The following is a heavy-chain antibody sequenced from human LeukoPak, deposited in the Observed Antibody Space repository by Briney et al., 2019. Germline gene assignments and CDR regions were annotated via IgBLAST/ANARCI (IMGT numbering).Heavy chain of an antibody. CDR2: IRYDGSK. Sequence: GGSLRLSCAASGFTFSRYWMSWVRQAPGKGLEWVAFIRYDGSKHNADSVKGRFTISRDNSKNTLYLQMNSLRAEDTAVYYCVRDFHVRLYDTGGYSYWGQGTLVTVSS. CDR1: GFTFSRYW. J-gene: IGHJ4*02. CDR3: VRDFHVRLYDTGGYSY. D-gene: IGHD3-22*01. V-gene: IGHV3-30*02.